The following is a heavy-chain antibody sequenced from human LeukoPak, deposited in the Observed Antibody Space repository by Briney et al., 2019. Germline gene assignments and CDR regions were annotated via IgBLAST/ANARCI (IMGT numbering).Heavy chain of an antibody. V-gene: IGHV1-18*01. Sequence: ASVKVSCKASGYTFTSYGISWVRQAPGQGLEWMGWISAYNGNTNYAQKLQGRVTMTTDTSTSTAYMELRSLRSDDTAAYYCAYSSSWTGGGAFDIWGQGTMVTVSS. CDR1: GYTFTSYG. D-gene: IGHD6-13*01. CDR2: ISAYNGNT. CDR3: AYSSSWTGGGAFDI. J-gene: IGHJ3*02.